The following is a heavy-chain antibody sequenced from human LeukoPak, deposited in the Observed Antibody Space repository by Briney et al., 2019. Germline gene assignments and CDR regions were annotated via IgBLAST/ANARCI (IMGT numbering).Heavy chain of an antibody. Sequence: GGTLRLSCAASGFTFSTYGITWVRQAPGKGLEWVANIKKDGSEKYYVDSVKGRFTISRDNSKNTLYLQMNSLRAEDTAVYYCAKGGQWLVEYYFDYWGQGTLVTVSS. CDR1: GFTFSTYG. D-gene: IGHD6-19*01. CDR2: IKKDGSEK. J-gene: IGHJ4*02. CDR3: AKGGQWLVEYYFDY. V-gene: IGHV3-7*01.